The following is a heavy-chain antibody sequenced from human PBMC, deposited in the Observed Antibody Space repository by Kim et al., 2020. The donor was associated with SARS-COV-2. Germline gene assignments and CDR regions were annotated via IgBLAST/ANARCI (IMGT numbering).Heavy chain of an antibody. J-gene: IGHJ4*02. Sequence: GGSLRLSCAASGFTFSSYTMNWVRQAPGKGLEWVSSISSRSSYIYYADSVKGRFTISRDNAKNSLYLQMNSLRAEDTAVYYCASGQWELLLWDKRPHDYCGQGTLVTVSS. CDR1: GFTFSSYT. V-gene: IGHV3-21*01. CDR3: ASGQWELLLWDKRPHDY. CDR2: ISSRSSYI. D-gene: IGHD1-26*01.